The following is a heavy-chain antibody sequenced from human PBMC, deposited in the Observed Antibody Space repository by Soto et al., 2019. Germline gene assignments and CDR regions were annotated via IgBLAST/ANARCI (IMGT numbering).Heavy chain of an antibody. CDR2: MNPGSGDT. Sequence: ASVKVSCKASGYSFTNNDVSWVRQATGQGLEWMGWMNPGSGDTGYAQKFQGRVTMTRDISKATAYMELSSLRSDDTAIYYCARMATFGSLNWFDPWGQGTLVTVSS. V-gene: IGHV1-8*01. CDR3: ARMATFGSLNWFDP. CDR1: GYSFTNND. J-gene: IGHJ5*02. D-gene: IGHD3-16*01.